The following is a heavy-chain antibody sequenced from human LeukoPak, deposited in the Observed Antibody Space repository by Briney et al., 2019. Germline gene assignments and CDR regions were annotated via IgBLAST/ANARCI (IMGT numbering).Heavy chain of an antibody. V-gene: IGHV3-30*18. Sequence: PGGSLRLSCAASGFTFSSYGMHWVRQAPGKGLEWVAVISYDGSNKYYADSVKGRFTISRDNSKNTPYLQMNSLRAEDTAVYYCTNMGSGDGMDVWGQGTTVTVSS. CDR3: TNMGSGDGMDV. CDR1: GFTFSSYG. D-gene: IGHD6-19*01. J-gene: IGHJ6*02. CDR2: ISYDGSNK.